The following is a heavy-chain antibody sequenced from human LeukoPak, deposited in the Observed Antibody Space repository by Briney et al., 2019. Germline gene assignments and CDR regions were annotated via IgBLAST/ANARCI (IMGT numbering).Heavy chain of an antibody. J-gene: IGHJ3*02. CDR2: ISYDGSNK. CDR1: GFTFSSYG. D-gene: IGHD1-26*01. CDR3: AKSRSGSVDAFDI. Sequence: PGGSLRLSCAASGFTFSSYGMHWVRQAPGKGLEWVAVISYDGSNKYYADSVKGRFTISRDNSKNTLYLQMNSLRAEDTAVYYCAKSRSGSVDAFDIWGQGTMVTVSS. V-gene: IGHV3-30*18.